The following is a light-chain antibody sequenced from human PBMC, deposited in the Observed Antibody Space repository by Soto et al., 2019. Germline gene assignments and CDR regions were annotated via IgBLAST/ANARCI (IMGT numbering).Light chain of an antibody. J-gene: IGLJ2*01. V-gene: IGLV2-14*03. CDR3: SSYRRTHSLYVV. CDR1: TSDVGGFNF. CDR2: DVS. Sequence: QSALTQPASVSGSPGQSITISCTGTTSDVGGFNFVSWYQQYPGEAPRLIISDVSTRPSGVSNRFSGSKSGNTASLTISGLQPEDEADYFCSSYRRTHSLYVVFGGGSKLAVL.